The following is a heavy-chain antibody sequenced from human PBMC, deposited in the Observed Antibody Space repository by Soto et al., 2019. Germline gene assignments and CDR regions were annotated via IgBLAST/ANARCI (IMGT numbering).Heavy chain of an antibody. V-gene: IGHV3-74*01. J-gene: IGHJ6*02. CDR3: AVAYCGGDCYPPNYGMDV. D-gene: IGHD2-21*02. Sequence: PGESLRLACAASGFTFSSYWMHWVRQAPGKGLVWVSRINSDGSSTSYADSVKGRFTISRDNAKNTLYLQMNSLRAEDTAVYYCAVAYCGGDCYPPNYGMDVWGQGTTVTVSS. CDR1: GFTFSSYW. CDR2: INSDGSST.